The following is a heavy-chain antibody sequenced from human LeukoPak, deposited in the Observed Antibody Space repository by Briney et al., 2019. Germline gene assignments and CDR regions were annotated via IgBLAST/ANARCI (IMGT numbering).Heavy chain of an antibody. CDR1: GGSFSGYY. D-gene: IGHD3-3*01. V-gene: IGHV4-34*01. CDR2: INHSGST. Sequence: SETLSLTCAVYGGSFSGYYWSWIRQPPGKGLEWIGEINHSGSTNYNPSLKSRVTISVDTSKNQFSLKLSSVTAADTAVYYCARGQFGDFWSGYLNWFDPWGQGTLVTVSP. CDR3: ARGQFGDFWSGYLNWFDP. J-gene: IGHJ5*02.